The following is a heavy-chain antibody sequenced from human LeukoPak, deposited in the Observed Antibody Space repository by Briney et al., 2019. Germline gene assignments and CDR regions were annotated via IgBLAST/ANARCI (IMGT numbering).Heavy chain of an antibody. CDR3: ATVNSRYHQLLYEPLVVFDP. Sequence: ASVKFSCKVSGYTLTELSMHWVRQAPGKGLKWMGGFDPEDGETIYAQKFQGRVTMTEDTSTDTAYMELSSLRSEDTVVYYCATVNSRYHQLLYEPLVVFDPWGQGTLVTVSS. CDR2: FDPEDGET. D-gene: IGHD2-2*02. V-gene: IGHV1-24*01. CDR1: GYTLTELS. J-gene: IGHJ5*02.